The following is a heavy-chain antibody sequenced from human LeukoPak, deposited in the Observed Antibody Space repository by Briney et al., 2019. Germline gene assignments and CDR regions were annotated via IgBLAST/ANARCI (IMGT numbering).Heavy chain of an antibody. Sequence: SQTLSLTCAISGDSVPNKYAAWDWIRQSPSRGLEWLGRPYYRSKRYKDYPEYVESRISINPDTTKNQFSLQLNSVTPEDTAVYCARYVFDSRLHWFDPWGQGTLVTVSS. CDR1: GDSVPNKYAA. D-gene: IGHD3-9*01. V-gene: IGHV6-1*01. J-gene: IGHJ5*02. CDR3: ARYVFDSRLHWFDP. CDR2: PYYRSKRYK.